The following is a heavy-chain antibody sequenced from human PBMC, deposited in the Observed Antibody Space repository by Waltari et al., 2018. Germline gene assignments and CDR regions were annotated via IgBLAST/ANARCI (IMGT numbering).Heavy chain of an antibody. J-gene: IGHJ5*02. D-gene: IGHD5-12*01. V-gene: IGHV4-34*01. Sequence: QVQLQQWGAGLLKPSETLSLTCAVYGGSFSGYYWSWIRQPPGKGLEWIGEIKQSGSTHHNPTRESRVTISVAKSKNQFSLKLRSVTAADTAVYYCARVGDGYNSGGPRINWFDPWGQGTLVTVSS. CDR2: IKQSGST. CDR1: GGSFSGYY. CDR3: ARVGDGYNSGGPRINWFDP.